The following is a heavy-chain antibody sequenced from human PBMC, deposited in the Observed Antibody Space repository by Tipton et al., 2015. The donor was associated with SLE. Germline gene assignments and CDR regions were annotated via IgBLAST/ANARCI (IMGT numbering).Heavy chain of an antibody. CDR1: GFTFDDYA. CDR3: ARDFRSGFGSGSYFDN. J-gene: IGHJ4*02. V-gene: IGHV3-9*01. Sequence: QLVQSGGGLVQPGTSLRLTCTASGFTFDDYAMHWVRQRPGEGLEWVSGLSWNGGVSGFADSVKGRFTISRDNAKGSLYLQMNTLRPEDTALYFCARDFRSGFGSGSYFDNWGQGALVTVSS. CDR2: LSWNGGVS. D-gene: IGHD3-10*01.